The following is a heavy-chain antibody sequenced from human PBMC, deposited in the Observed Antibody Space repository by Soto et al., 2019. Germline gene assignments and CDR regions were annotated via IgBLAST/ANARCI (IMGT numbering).Heavy chain of an antibody. CDR2: ITRSSSYI. Sequence: EVQLVESGGGPVKPGGSLRLSCAASGFAFNTYSMNWVRQAPGKGLEWVAFITRSSSYIYYADSVRGQFTLSRDNAKNSLYLQMNSLRAEDTAIYYCARDDGWLILDYWGQGTLVTVSS. CDR3: ARDDGWLILDY. V-gene: IGHV3-21*06. J-gene: IGHJ4*02. D-gene: IGHD6-19*01. CDR1: GFAFNTYS.